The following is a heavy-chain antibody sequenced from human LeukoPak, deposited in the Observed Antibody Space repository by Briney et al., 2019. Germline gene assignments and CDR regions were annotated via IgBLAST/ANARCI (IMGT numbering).Heavy chain of an antibody. CDR1: GGSISSGSYY. D-gene: IGHD6-13*01. Sequence: SETLSLTCTVSGGSISSGSYYWSWIRQPAGKGLEWIGRIYTSGSTNYNPSLKSRVTISVDTSKNQFSLKLSSVTAADTAVYYCARGRTLAAAGRYYYYYMDVWGKGTTVTVSS. V-gene: IGHV4-61*02. CDR3: ARGRTLAAAGRYYYYYMDV. J-gene: IGHJ6*03. CDR2: IYTSGST.